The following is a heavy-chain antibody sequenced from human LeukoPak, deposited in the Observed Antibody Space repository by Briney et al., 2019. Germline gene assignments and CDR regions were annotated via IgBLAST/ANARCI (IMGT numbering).Heavy chain of an antibody. D-gene: IGHD4-17*01. CDR1: GFTFSNYW. J-gene: IGHJ4*02. V-gene: IGHV3-33*08. CDR3: ARDPSGDYLDY. CDR2: IWYDGSNK. Sequence: PGGSLRLSCAASGFTFSNYWMSWVRQAPGKGLEWVAVIWYDGSNKYYADSVKGRFTISRDNSKNTLYLQMNSLRAEDTAVYYCARDPSGDYLDYWGQGTLVTVSS.